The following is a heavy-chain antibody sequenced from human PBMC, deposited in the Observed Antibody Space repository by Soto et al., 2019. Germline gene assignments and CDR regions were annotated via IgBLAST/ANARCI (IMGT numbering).Heavy chain of an antibody. Sequence: GGSLRLSGAASGFTLSSYGMHWVRQAPGKGLEWVAVIWYDGSNKYYADSVKGRFTISRDNSKNTLYLQKNSLEAGDKAVYYWARDLYENSSPPGAAEYFQHGGRGTLVTVPS. CDR2: IWYDGSNK. V-gene: IGHV3-33*01. CDR1: GFTLSSYG. J-gene: IGHJ1*01. D-gene: IGHD6-6*01. CDR3: ARDLYENSSPPGAAEYFQH.